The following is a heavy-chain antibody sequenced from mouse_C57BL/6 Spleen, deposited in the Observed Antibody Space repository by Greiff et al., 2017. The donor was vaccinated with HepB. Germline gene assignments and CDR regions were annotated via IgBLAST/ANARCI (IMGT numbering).Heavy chain of an antibody. V-gene: IGHV2-5*01. CDR3: AKKASYSNFYAMDY. D-gene: IGHD2-5*01. CDR2: IWRGGST. CDR1: GFSLTSYG. Sequence: QVQLQQSGPGLVQPSQSLSITCTVSGFSLTSYGVHWVRQSPGKGLEWLGVIWRGGSTDYNAAFMSRLSITKDNSKSQVFFKMNSLQADDTAIYYCAKKASYSNFYAMDYWGQGTSVTVSS. J-gene: IGHJ4*01.